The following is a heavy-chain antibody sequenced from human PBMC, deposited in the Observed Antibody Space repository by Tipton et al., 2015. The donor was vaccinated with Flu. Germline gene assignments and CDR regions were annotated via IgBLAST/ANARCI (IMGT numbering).Heavy chain of an antibody. Sequence: TLSLTCAVYGGSFSGYYWSWIRQPPGKGLEWIGEINHSGSTNYNPSLKSRVAISVDTSKNQFSLKLSSVTAADTAVYYCARGRGGDYYGSGSYPPYSFDYWGQGTLVPVSS. V-gene: IGHV4-34*01. CDR3: ARGRGGDYYGSGSYPPYSFDY. CDR1: GGSFSGYY. D-gene: IGHD3-10*01. J-gene: IGHJ4*02. CDR2: INHSGST.